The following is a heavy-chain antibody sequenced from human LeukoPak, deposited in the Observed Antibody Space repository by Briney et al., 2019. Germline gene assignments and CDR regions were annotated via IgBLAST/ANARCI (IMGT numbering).Heavy chain of an antibody. CDR3: AKDRRYCSSTSCPPGRNGGYYMDV. D-gene: IGHD2-2*01. CDR2: IWYDGSNK. CDR1: GFTFNSYG. J-gene: IGHJ6*03. V-gene: IGHV3-33*06. Sequence: GGSLRLSCAAPGFTFNSYGMHWVRQAPGKGLEWMAVIWYDGSNKYYADSVKGRFTISRDNSKNTLYLQMNSLRAEDTAVYYCAKDRRYCSSTSCPPGRNGGYYMDVWGKGTTVTVSS.